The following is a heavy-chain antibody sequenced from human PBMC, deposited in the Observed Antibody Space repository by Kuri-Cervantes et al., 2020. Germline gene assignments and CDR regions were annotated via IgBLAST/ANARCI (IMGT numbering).Heavy chain of an antibody. Sequence: ASVKVSCKASGYTFTSYAMHWVRQAPGQGREWMGWISAYNGNTNYAQKFQGRVTMTEDTSTDTAYMELSSLRSEDTAVYYCATGVDDILTGPPPGFQHWGQGTLVTVSS. V-gene: IGHV1-3*01. D-gene: IGHD3-9*01. CDR2: ISAYNGNT. CDR3: ATGVDDILTGPPPGFQH. J-gene: IGHJ1*01. CDR1: GYTFTSYA.